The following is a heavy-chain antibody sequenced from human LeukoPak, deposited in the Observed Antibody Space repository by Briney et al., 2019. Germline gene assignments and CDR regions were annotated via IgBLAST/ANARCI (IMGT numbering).Heavy chain of an antibody. D-gene: IGHD2-15*01. V-gene: IGHV4-59*08. CDR2: IYYSGST. Sequence: SETLSLTCTVSGGSISSYYWSWIRQPPGKGLEWIGYIYYSGSTNYNPSFKSRVTISVDTSKNQFSLKLSSVTAADTAVYYCARREATEGLFDYWGQGTLVTVSS. J-gene: IGHJ4*02. CDR1: GGSISSYY. CDR3: ARREATEGLFDY.